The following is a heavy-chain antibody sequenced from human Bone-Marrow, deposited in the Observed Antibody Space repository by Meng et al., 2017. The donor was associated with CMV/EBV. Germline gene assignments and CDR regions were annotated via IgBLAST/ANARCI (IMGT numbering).Heavy chain of an antibody. J-gene: IGHJ4*02. D-gene: IGHD3-22*01. CDR2: ISSSSSTI. CDR3: ARGYYYDSSGYLVHTSSFDY. V-gene: IGHV3-48*04. Sequence: ESLKISCAASGFTFSSYSMNWVRQAPGKGLEWVSYISSSSSTIYYADSVKGRFTISRDNAKNSLYLQMNSLRAEDTAVYYCARGYYYDSSGYLVHTSSFDYWGQGTLVTVSS. CDR1: GFTFSSYS.